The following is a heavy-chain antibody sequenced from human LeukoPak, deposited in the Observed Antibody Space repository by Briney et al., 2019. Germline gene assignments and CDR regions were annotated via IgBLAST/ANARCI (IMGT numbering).Heavy chain of an antibody. D-gene: IGHD3-22*01. CDR3: ARGDYYDSSGYYCGMDV. CDR2: IYYSGST. Sequence: SETLSLTCTVSGSSVTSGSYYWSWIRQPPGKGLEWIGYIYYSGSTKYNPSLKSRVTISVDTSKNQLSLKLSSVTAADTAVYYCARGDYYDSSGYYCGMDVWGQGTTVTVSS. J-gene: IGHJ6*02. CDR1: GSSVTSGSYY. V-gene: IGHV4-61*01.